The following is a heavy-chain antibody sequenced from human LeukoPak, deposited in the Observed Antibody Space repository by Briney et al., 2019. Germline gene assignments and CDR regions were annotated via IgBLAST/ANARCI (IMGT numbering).Heavy chain of an antibody. CDR3: ARPQYYYGSGSYYDAFDI. Sequence: GASVKVSCKASGYTFTSYGISWVRQAPGQGLEWMGWISAYNGNTDYAQKLQGRVTMTTDTSTSTAYMELRSLRSDDTAVYYCARPQYYYGSGSYYDAFDIWGQGTMVTVSS. D-gene: IGHD3-10*01. CDR2: ISAYNGNT. J-gene: IGHJ3*02. V-gene: IGHV1-18*04. CDR1: GYTFTSYG.